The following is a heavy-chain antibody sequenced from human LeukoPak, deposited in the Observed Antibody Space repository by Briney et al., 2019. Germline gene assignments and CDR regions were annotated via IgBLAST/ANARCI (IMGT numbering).Heavy chain of an antibody. CDR2: ISATGGDT. V-gene: IGHV3-23*01. D-gene: IGHD3-10*01. J-gene: IGHJ6*03. CDR3: ARDRRGRFTHYYMDV. CDR1: GFTFNTFA. Sequence: GGSLRLSCVASGFTFNTFAMSWVRQAPGTGLEWVSAISATGGDTYYADSVKGRFTISRDNSKKTLYLQMNSLTAEDTAMYYCARDRRGRFTHYYMDVWGKGTTVTVSS.